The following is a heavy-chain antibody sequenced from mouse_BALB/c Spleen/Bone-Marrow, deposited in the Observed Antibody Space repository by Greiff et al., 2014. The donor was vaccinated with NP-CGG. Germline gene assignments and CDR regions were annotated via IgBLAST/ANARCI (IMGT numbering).Heavy chain of an antibody. CDR2: INPYNDGT. Sequence: VQLQQSGPELVKPGASVKMSCKASGNTFTSYIMHWVKQKPGQGLEWIGYINPYNDGTKYNEKFKGKATLTSDKSSSTAYMELSSLTSEDSAVYYCARPATYYGNFYWYFDVWGAGTTVTVSS. D-gene: IGHD2-10*01. J-gene: IGHJ1*01. CDR1: GNTFTSYI. CDR3: ARPATYYGNFYWYFDV. V-gene: IGHV1-14*01.